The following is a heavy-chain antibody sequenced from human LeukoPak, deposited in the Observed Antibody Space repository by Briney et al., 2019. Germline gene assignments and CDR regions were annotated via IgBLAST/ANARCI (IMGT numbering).Heavy chain of an antibody. CDR2: IYYSGST. CDR3: ARTSRWLKFGAFDI. D-gene: IGHD5-24*01. J-gene: IGHJ3*02. CDR1: GGSISSYY. V-gene: IGHV4-59*08. Sequence: SETLSLTCTVSGGSISSYYWSWIRQPPGNGLEWIGYIYYSGSTNYNPSLKSRVTISVDTSKNQFSLKLSSVTAADTAVYYCARTSRWLKFGAFDIWGQGTMVTVSS.